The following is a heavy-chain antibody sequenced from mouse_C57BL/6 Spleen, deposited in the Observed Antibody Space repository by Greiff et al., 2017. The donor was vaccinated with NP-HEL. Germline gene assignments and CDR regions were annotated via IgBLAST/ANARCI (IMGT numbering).Heavy chain of an antibody. CDR1: GYTFTSYW. Sequence: QVQLQQSGAELVKPGASVKLSCKASGYTFTSYWMHWVKQRPGQGLEWIGMIHPNSGSTNYNEKFKSKATLTVDKSSSTAYMQLSSLTSEDSAVYYCARSYYGSSSWYFDVWGTGTTVTVSS. D-gene: IGHD1-1*01. CDR3: ARSYYGSSSWYFDV. J-gene: IGHJ1*03. V-gene: IGHV1-64*01. CDR2: IHPNSGST.